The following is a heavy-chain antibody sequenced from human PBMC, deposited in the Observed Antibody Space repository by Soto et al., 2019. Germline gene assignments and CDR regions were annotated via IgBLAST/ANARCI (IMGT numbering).Heavy chain of an antibody. V-gene: IGHV4-59*12. CDR3: LRFFRCPVSSFVY. CDR2: IYYGGST. CDR1: GEFLSTEY. J-gene: IGHJ4*02. D-gene: IGHD2-8*01. Sequence: SETLSLTCTVSGEFLSTEYWSWIRQSPGKEMEWIGFIYYGGSTNYNPSLKSRVTISVDTSKNQFSLTLSSVTAADTAVYYCLRFFRCPVSSFVYWGPGTLGT.